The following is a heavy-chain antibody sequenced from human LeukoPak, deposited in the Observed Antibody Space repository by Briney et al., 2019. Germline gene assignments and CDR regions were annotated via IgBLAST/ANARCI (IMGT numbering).Heavy chain of an antibody. CDR2: INHSGST. CDR3: ARALDAFDI. J-gene: IGHJ3*02. V-gene: IGHV4-34*01. Sequence: SETLSLTCAVYGGSFSGYYWSWIRQPPGKGLEWIGEINHSGSTNYNPSLKSRVTISVDTSKNQFSLKLSSVTAADTAVYYCARALDAFDIWGQGTKVTVSS. D-gene: IGHD3-3*02. CDR1: GGSFSGYY.